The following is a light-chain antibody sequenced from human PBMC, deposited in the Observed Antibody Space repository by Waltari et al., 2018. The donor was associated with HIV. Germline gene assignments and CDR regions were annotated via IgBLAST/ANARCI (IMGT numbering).Light chain of an antibody. CDR1: QSLLYSSNNKNH. CDR2: WAS. Sequence: IAMNQSPDYLAVSLGERATINCKSSQSLLYSSNNKNHLAWYQQKPGQPPKLLVYWASTRESGVPDRFSGSGSGTDFTLTIRSLQAEDVAIYYCQQYLGLPLTFGGGTRVEI. J-gene: IGKJ4*01. CDR3: QQYLGLPLT. V-gene: IGKV4-1*01.